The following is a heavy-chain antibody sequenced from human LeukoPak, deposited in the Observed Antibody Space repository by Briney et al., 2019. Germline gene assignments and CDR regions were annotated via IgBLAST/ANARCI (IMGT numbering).Heavy chain of an antibody. CDR3: ARIPDIYYYDSSAFLGY. CDR2: INPNSGGT. V-gene: IGHV1-2*02. D-gene: IGHD3-22*01. J-gene: IGHJ4*02. CDR1: GYTFTGYY. Sequence: GASVKVSCKASGYTFTGYYMHWVRQAPGQGLEWMGWINPNSGGTNYAQKFQGRVTMTRDTSISTAYMELSRLRSDDTAVYYCARIPDIYYYDSSAFLGYWGQGTLVTVSS.